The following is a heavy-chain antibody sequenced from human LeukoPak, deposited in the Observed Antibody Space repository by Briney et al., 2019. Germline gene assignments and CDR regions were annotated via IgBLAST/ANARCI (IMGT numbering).Heavy chain of an antibody. Sequence: ASVKASCKASGYTFTSYGISWVRQAPGQGLEWMGWISAYNGNTNYAQKLQGRVTVTTDTSTSTAYMELRSLRSDDTAVYYCAREGVYYYDSSGYSPLDYWGQGTLVTVSS. CDR2: ISAYNGNT. V-gene: IGHV1-18*01. CDR1: GYTFTSYG. D-gene: IGHD3-22*01. CDR3: AREGVYYYDSSGYSPLDY. J-gene: IGHJ4*02.